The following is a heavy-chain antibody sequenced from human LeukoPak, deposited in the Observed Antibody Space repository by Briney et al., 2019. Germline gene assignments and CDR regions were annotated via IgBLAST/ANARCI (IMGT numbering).Heavy chain of an antibody. Sequence: ASVKVSCKASGYTFTSYGISWVRQAPGQGLEWMGWISAYNGNTNYAQKFQGRVTITADKSTSTAYMELSSLRSEDTAVYYCARETRDGYNTPRFDYWGQGTLVTVSS. V-gene: IGHV1-18*01. CDR1: GYTFTSYG. J-gene: IGHJ4*02. D-gene: IGHD5-24*01. CDR2: ISAYNGNT. CDR3: ARETRDGYNTPRFDY.